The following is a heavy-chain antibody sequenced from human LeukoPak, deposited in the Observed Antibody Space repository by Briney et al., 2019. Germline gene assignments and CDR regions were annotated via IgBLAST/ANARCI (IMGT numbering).Heavy chain of an antibody. V-gene: IGHV4-61*02. J-gene: IGHJ5*02. CDR3: ARRGGYESGHNWFDP. CDR2: IYTSGST. CDR1: GGSISSGSYY. Sequence: MPSETLSLTCTVSGGSISSGSYYWSWIRQPAGKGLEWIGRIYTSGSTNYNPSLKSRVTISVDTSKNQFSLKLSSVTAADTAVYYCARRGGYESGHNWFDPWGQGTLVTVSS. D-gene: IGHD5-12*01.